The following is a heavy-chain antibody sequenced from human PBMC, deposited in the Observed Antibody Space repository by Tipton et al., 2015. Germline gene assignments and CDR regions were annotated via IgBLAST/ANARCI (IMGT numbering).Heavy chain of an antibody. CDR3: ARARGRHGGLFDS. V-gene: IGHV4-61*01. D-gene: IGHD4-23*01. CDR2: ISYSGST. Sequence: TLSLTCSVSGGSVSSANYYWSWIRQPPGKGLEWMGYISYSGSTNYNPPLKSRVTISVDTSKTQFSLKMSSVTASDTAVYYCARARGRHGGLFDSWGQGILVTVSS. J-gene: IGHJ4*02. CDR1: GGSVSSANYY.